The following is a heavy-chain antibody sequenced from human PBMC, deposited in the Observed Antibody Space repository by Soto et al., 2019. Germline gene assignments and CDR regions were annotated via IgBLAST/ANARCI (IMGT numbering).Heavy chain of an antibody. J-gene: IGHJ1*01. D-gene: IGHD6-19*01. V-gene: IGHV1-18*01. CDR1: GYTLTSYG. CDR2: ISAYNGNT. CDR3: ARDPIPSSGWPPEYFQH. Sequence: ASVKVSCKASGYTLTSYGISWVRQAPGQGLEWMGWISAYNGNTNYAQKLQGRVTMTTDTSTSTAYMELRSLRSDDTAVYYCARDPIPSSGWPPEYFQHWGQGTLVTVSS.